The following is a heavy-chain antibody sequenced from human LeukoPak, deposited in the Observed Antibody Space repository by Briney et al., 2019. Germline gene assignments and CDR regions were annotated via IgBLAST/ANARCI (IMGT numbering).Heavy chain of an antibody. D-gene: IGHD2-21*02. CDR1: GYSISSGYY. J-gene: IGHJ3*02. V-gene: IGHV4-38-2*02. CDR3: ARALCGGDCYSSGAFDI. Sequence: PSETLSLTCTVSGYSISSGYYWGWIRQPPGKGLEWIGSIYHSGSTYYNPSLKSRVTISVDTSKNQFSLKLSSVTAADTAVYYCARALCGGDCYSSGAFDIWGQGTMVTVSS. CDR2: IYHSGST.